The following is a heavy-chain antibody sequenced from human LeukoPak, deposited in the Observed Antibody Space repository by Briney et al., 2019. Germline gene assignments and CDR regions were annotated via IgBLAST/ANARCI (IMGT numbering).Heavy chain of an antibody. CDR2: ISSDGSRK. D-gene: IGHD3-3*01. Sequence: GGSLRLSCAPSGFTFSRHGMHWVRQAPGKGLEWVAIISSDGSRKYYAHSVEGRFTISRDNSKNTLYLQMDTLRAEDTAVYYCARDRAWNYFDYWGQGTLVTVSS. V-gene: IGHV3-30*03. CDR3: ARDRAWNYFDY. J-gene: IGHJ4*02. CDR1: GFTFSRHG.